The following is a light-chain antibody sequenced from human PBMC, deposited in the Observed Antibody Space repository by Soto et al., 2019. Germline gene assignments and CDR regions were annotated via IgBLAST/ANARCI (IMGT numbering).Light chain of an antibody. CDR2: AAS. CDR3: QQSYSRMT. Sequence: VIWMTQAPSLLSASTGDRVTISCRMSQGISSYLAWYQQRPGKAPKLLIYAASRSESGAPSRFSGSRSGTDFTLTISSLQPEDFATYYCQQSYSRMTFGQGTKVDIK. CDR1: QGISSY. V-gene: IGKV1D-8*03. J-gene: IGKJ1*01.